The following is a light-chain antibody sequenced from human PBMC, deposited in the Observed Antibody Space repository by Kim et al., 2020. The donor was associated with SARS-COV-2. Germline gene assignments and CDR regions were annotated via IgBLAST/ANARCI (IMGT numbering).Light chain of an antibody. V-gene: IGKV2-24*01. CDR1: ESVVHHDGNTY. J-gene: IGKJ2*01. CDR2: QIS. CDR3: MQATQFPHT. Sequence: EIVMTQTPLASPVTLGQPASISCRSSESVVHHDGNTYLSWFQQRPGQPPRLLMYQISNRISGVPDRFSGTGAGTDFTLKITRVEAEDVATYYCMQATQFPHTFGQGTKLEI.